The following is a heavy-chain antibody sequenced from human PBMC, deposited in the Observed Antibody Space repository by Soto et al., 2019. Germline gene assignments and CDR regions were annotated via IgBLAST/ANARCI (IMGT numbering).Heavy chain of an antibody. J-gene: IGHJ5*02. CDR3: TRGTTGFPKGGWFDP. D-gene: IGHD1-1*01. CDR1: GFTFSDYY. V-gene: IGHV3-11*01. Sequence: QVQLVESGGGLVKSGGSLRLSCVASGFTFSDYYMSWFRQAPGKGLEWIAYISNTGNTIYYADSVKGRFTISRDDANNSLLLQMNGLRADDTAVYYCTRGTTGFPKGGWFDPWGQGTLVTVSS. CDR2: ISNTGNTI.